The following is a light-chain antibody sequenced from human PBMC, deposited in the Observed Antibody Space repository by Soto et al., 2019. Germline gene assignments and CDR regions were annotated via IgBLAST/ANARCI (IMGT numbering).Light chain of an antibody. Sequence: DIQMTQSPSSLSASVGDRVTITCRASQGISNYLAWYQQKPGKVPKLLIYAASTLKSGAPYRFSGSGSGTDFTLTISSLQPEDGATYYCQKYNSAPRTFGQGTKGEI. CDR2: AAS. CDR3: QKYNSAPRT. J-gene: IGKJ1*01. V-gene: IGKV1-27*01. CDR1: QGISNY.